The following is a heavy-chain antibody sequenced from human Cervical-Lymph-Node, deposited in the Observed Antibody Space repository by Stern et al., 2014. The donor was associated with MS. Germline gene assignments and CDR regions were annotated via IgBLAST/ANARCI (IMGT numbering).Heavy chain of an antibody. CDR2: IIPIFGTA. V-gene: IGHV1-69*01. J-gene: IGHJ6*02. Sequence: QVQLMQSGAEVKKPGSSVKVSCKASGGTFSSYAISWVRQAPGQGLEWIGGIIPIFGTANYAQKFQGRVTITADESTSTAYMELSSLRSEDTAVYYCVRAYYYYYGMDVWGQGTTVTVSS. CDR1: GGTFSSYA. CDR3: VRAYYYYYGMDV.